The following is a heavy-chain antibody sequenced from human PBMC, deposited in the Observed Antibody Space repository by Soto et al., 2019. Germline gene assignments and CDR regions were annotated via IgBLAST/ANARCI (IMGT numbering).Heavy chain of an antibody. D-gene: IGHD2-2*03. CDR1: GFTFSTYA. CDR2: ISDSGGRT. CDR3: AKDLGYCSSSTCQPPYGMDV. Sequence: GGSLRLSCAASGFTFSTYAMAWVRQAPGKGLEWVSSISDSGGRTHYADSVKGRFTISRDNSKNTLYLQMNSLRVDDTAVYYCAKDLGYCSSSTCQPPYGMDVWGQGTTVTVSS. V-gene: IGHV3-23*01. J-gene: IGHJ6*02.